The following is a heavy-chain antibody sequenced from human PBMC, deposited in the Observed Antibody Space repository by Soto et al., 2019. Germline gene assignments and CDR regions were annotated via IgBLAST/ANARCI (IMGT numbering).Heavy chain of an antibody. V-gene: IGHV1-69*13. CDR2: IIPIFGTA. Sequence: SVEVSCKASGGTFSSYAISWVRQAPGQGLEWMGGIIPIFGTAHYAQKFQGRVTITADESTSTAYMELSSLRSEEPAVCYCAASGVPSITTGFEYWGQGTLVTVSS. D-gene: IGHD2-2*01. CDR1: GGTFSSYA. CDR3: AASGVPSITTGFEY. J-gene: IGHJ4*02.